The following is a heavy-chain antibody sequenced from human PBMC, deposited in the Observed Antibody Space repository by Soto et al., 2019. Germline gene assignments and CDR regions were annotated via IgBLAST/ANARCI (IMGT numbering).Heavy chain of an antibody. Sequence: PGGSLRLSCAASGFTFSTYAMSWVRQALGKGLEWVSTITTSGGNTYYADSVQGRFTISRDNSKNTLYLQMNSLRAEDTAVYYCAGRYCTNGVCYTNYYYYIDVWGKGTTVTVSS. CDR3: AGRYCTNGVCYTNYYYYIDV. J-gene: IGHJ6*03. V-gene: IGHV3-23*01. D-gene: IGHD2-8*01. CDR1: GFTFSTYA. CDR2: ITTSGGNT.